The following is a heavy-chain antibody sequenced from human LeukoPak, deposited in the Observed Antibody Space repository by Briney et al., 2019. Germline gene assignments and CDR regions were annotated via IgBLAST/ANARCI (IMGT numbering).Heavy chain of an antibody. Sequence: GGSLRLSCAASGFIVSSNYMGWVRQAPGKGLEWVSVIYSSGSTYYPDSVKGRFTISRDDSKNTLYPQMNSLRAEDSAVYYCARLAVAYFDSWGQGTLVTVSS. CDR3: ARLAVAYFDS. CDR2: IYSSGST. CDR1: GFIVSSNY. V-gene: IGHV3-66*04. J-gene: IGHJ4*02. D-gene: IGHD6-19*01.